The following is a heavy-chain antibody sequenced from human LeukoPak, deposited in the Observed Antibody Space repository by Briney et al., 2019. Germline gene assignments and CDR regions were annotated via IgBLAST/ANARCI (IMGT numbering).Heavy chain of an antibody. CDR3: TRERRGSYYAFES. D-gene: IGHD3-16*01. Sequence: PGGSLRLSCAVSGFSVSDYSISWIRQSPGKGPEWISYVMSGRGSTNYADSVKGRFTISRDNAKNSVALQLDGLRAEGTAVYFCTRERRGSYYAFESWGQGTLVTVSS. V-gene: IGHV3-11*05. J-gene: IGHJ4*02. CDR1: GFSVSDYS. CDR2: VMSGRGST.